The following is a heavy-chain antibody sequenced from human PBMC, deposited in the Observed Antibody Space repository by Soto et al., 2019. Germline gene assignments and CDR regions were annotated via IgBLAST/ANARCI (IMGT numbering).Heavy chain of an antibody. D-gene: IGHD1-1*01. CDR2: IYSDSGGT. J-gene: IGHJ4*02. V-gene: IGHV1-2*04. CDR1: GYSFTGYY. CDR3: VRAETFYPGNTFDY. Sequence: GASVNVSCKASGYSFTGYYLHWVRQSPGQGLEWMGWIYSDSGGTNYAPKFRGWVTMTRDTSIRTAYMELSGLKSDDTAVYFCVRAETFYPGNTFDYWGQGALVTVS.